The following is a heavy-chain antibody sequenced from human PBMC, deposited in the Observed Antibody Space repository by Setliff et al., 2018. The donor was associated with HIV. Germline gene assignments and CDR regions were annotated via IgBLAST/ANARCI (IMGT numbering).Heavy chain of an antibody. D-gene: IGHD6-6*01. CDR2: IYYSGTT. CDR1: GFSLRTSGVG. V-gene: IGHV4-61*05. Sequence: SGPTLVNPTETLTLTCTFSGFSLRTSGVGVGWIRQPPGKGLEWIGYIYYSGTTNYNPPLKSRVTISVDTSKNQFSLRLSSVTAADTAVYYCARHVGYSSSSLDYWGQGTLVTVSS. CDR3: ARHVGYSSSSLDY. J-gene: IGHJ4*02.